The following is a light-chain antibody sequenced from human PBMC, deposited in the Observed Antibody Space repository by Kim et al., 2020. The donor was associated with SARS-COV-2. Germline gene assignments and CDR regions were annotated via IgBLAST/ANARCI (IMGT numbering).Light chain of an antibody. CDR2: GAF. Sequence: VSPGETATLSCKTSQSITSNLAWYQQKPGQAPRLLIHGAFSRATGVPARFSGSESGTEFTLTITSLQSEDIGVYYCHEYHNWPRNTFGQGTKLEI. CDR3: HEYHNWPRNT. V-gene: IGKV3-15*01. J-gene: IGKJ2*01. CDR1: QSITSN.